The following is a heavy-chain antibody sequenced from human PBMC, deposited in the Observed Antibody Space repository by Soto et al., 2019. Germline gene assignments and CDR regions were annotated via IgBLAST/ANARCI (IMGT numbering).Heavy chain of an antibody. CDR2: IRGDGGQT. CDR3: ARDVGLDSDDFFAY. D-gene: IGHD3-9*01. CDR1: GFTFTSYG. Sequence: GGSLRLSCTASGFTFTSYGMGWVRQAPGKCLQWVSTIRGDGGQTHYTDSVKGRFSISRDNSKNTVYLQMGSLRAEDTAMYFCARDVGLDSDDFFAYWGQGXQVTVYS. V-gene: IGHV3-23*01. J-gene: IGHJ4*02.